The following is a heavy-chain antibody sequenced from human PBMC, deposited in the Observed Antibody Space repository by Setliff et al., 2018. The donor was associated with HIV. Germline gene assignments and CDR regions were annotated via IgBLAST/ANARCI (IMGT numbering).Heavy chain of an antibody. CDR3: TTAGHGSLDFDY. CDR1: GFFFKNAW. CDR2: IKSEADGGTE. Sequence: GGSLRLSCAASGFFFKNAWMSWVRQAPGKGLEWIGRIKSEADGGTEESAAFLKGRFTISRDDSKNTLFLQMNSLKVEDTALYYCTTAGHGSLDFDYWGQGTRVTSPQ. D-gene: IGHD1-1*01. J-gene: IGHJ4*02. V-gene: IGHV3-15*01.